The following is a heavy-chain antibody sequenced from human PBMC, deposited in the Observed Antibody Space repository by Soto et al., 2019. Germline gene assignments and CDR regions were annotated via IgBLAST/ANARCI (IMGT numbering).Heavy chain of an antibody. CDR2: IVVGSGNT. CDR3: AADGKGGTICGMDV. V-gene: IGHV1-58*01. CDR1: AFTFTSST. J-gene: IGHJ6*04. Sequence: QLQLVQSGPEVKKPGTSVKVSCKASAFTFTSSTLRWVRQARGQRLEWIGWIVVGSGNTNYAQKFQERVTITRDMSTSTAYMELSSLRSEDTAVYCWAADGKGGTICGMDVWGEGTTVTVSS. D-gene: IGHD2-2*01.